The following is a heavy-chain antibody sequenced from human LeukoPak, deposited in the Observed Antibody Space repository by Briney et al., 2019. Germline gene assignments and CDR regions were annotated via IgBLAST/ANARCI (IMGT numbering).Heavy chain of an antibody. D-gene: IGHD3-10*01. CDR2: FDPEDGET. Sequence: GASVKVSCKVSGYTLTELSMHWVRQAPGKGLEWMGGFDPEDGETIYAQKFQGRVTMTEDTSTGTAYMELSSLRSEDTAVYYCFGSGSYYVDAFDIWGQGTMVTVSS. J-gene: IGHJ3*02. CDR1: GYTLTELS. V-gene: IGHV1-24*01. CDR3: FGSGSYYVDAFDI.